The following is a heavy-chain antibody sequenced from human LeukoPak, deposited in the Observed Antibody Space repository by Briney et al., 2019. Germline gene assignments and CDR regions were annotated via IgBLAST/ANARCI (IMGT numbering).Heavy chain of an antibody. J-gene: IGHJ4*02. CDR2: VNSDVSST. Sequence: GGSLRLSCAASGFIFRSHWMHWVRQAPGKGLVWASRVNSDVSSTTYADSVKGRFTISRDNARDTLYPQMNSLRAEDTAVYYCAREYVTGTDLFDYWGQGTLVTVSS. V-gene: IGHV3-74*01. CDR3: AREYVTGTDLFDY. CDR1: GFIFRSHW. D-gene: IGHD1-20*01.